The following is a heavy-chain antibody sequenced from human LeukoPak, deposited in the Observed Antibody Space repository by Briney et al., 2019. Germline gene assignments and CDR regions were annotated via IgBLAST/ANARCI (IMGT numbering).Heavy chain of an antibody. J-gene: IGHJ4*02. V-gene: IGHV4-4*02. CDR3: ATRSQYSSGWYDPPSLDY. Sequence: SETLSLTCAVSGGSISSSNWWSWVRQPPGKGLEWIGEIYHSGSTNYNPSLKSRVTISVDTSKNQFSLKLSSVTAADTAVYYCATRSQYSSGWYDPPSLDYWGQGTLVTVSS. CDR2: IYHSGST. D-gene: IGHD6-19*01. CDR1: GGSISSSNW.